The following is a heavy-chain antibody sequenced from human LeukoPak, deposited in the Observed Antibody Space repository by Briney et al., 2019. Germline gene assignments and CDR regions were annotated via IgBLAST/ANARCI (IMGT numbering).Heavy chain of an antibody. V-gene: IGHV4-59*08. CDR3: GRLLITALRGPNRMDV. J-gene: IGHJ6*02. CDR2: IYYSVST. CDR1: GGSISSYY. Sequence: SETLSLTCTVSGGSISSYYWSWIRQPPGKGLEWIGYIYYSVSTNYNPSLKSRVTISVDTSKNQFSLKLSSVTAADTAVYYCGRLLITALRGPNRMDVWGQGTTVTVSS. D-gene: IGHD3-10*01.